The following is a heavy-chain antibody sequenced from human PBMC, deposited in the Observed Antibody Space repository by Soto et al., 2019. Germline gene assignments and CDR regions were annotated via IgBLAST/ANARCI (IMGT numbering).Heavy chain of an antibody. CDR3: ARSRRTFHTTSVFFDP. V-gene: IGHV4-4*02. CDR2: IHHTGTT. CDR1: GGAIDSSNW. D-gene: IGHD1-26*01. Sequence: QLQLQESGPGLVKPSGTLSLTCTVSGGAIDSSNWWTWVRQFPGKGLQWVGEIHHTGTTNYNPSLHSRINHSIDNSKRQFSIDLLSVTAADTAIYYCARSRRTFHTTSVFFDPRSKGILVTVSS. J-gene: IGHJ5*02.